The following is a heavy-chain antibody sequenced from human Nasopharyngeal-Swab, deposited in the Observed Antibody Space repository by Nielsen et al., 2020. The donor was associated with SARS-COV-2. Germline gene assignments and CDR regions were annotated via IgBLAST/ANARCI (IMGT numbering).Heavy chain of an antibody. Sequence: GESLKISCMASGYSFVNHWIGWVRQKPGKGLEWMGMVYPGNSETAYSPSFQGQVTISADKSINTAYLQWSSLKTSDTAMYFCARRAARDGYNYEVDPWGQGTLVTVSS. J-gene: IGHJ5*02. D-gene: IGHD5-24*01. V-gene: IGHV5-51*01. CDR3: ARRAARDGYNYEVDP. CDR2: VYPGNSET. CDR1: GYSFVNHW.